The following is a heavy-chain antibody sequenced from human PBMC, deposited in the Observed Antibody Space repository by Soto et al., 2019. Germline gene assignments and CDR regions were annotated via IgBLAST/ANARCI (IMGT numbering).Heavy chain of an antibody. Sequence: QVQLQESGPGLVKPSQTLSLTCTVSGGSISSGGYYWSWIRQHPGKGLEWIGYIYYSGSTYYNPSPKSRVTISLDTSKNQFSLKLSSVTAADTAVYYCARGHSPEPQSHFDYWGQGTLVTVSS. CDR3: ARGHSPEPQSHFDY. CDR1: GGSISSGGYY. J-gene: IGHJ4*02. CDR2: IYYSGST. D-gene: IGHD4-4*01. V-gene: IGHV4-31*03.